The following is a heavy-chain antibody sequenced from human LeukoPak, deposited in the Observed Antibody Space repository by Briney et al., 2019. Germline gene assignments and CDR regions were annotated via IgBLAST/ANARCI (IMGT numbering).Heavy chain of an antibody. V-gene: IGHV4-38-2*02. CDR2: IYHSGST. CDR1: GYSISSGYY. CDR3: ARDPDY. Sequence: SETLSLTCTVSGYSISSGYYWGWIRQPPGKGLEWIGSIYHSGSTYYNPSLKSRVTISVDTSKNQFSLKLSSVTAADTAVYYCARDPDYWGQGTLVTVSS. J-gene: IGHJ4*02.